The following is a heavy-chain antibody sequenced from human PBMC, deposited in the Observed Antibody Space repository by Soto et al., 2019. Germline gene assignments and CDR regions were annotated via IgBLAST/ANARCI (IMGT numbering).Heavy chain of an antibody. CDR3: AKGYCTNGVCFDYYGMDV. D-gene: IGHD2-8*01. V-gene: IGHV3-43*01. CDR2: ISWDGGST. CDR1: GFTFDDYT. Sequence: PGGSLRLSCAASGFTFDDYTRHWVRQAPGKGLEWVSLISWDGGSTYYADSVKGRFTISRDNSKNSLYLQMNSLRTEDTALYYCAKGYCTNGVCFDYYGMDVRGQGTTGTRSS. J-gene: IGHJ6*02.